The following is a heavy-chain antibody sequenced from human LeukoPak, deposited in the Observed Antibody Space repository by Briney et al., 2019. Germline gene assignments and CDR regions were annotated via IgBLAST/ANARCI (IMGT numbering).Heavy chain of an antibody. CDR1: GGSISSSSYY. CDR2: TYYSGST. J-gene: IGHJ4*02. V-gene: IGHV4-39*01. CDR3: ARLPVGMAGSYYFYY. D-gene: IGHD6-19*01. Sequence: SETLSLTCTVSGGSISSSSYYWGWIRQPPGKGLECIGSTYYSGSTYYNPSLKSRVTISVDTSKNQFSLKLSSVTAADTAVYYCARLPVGMAGSYYFYYWGQGTLVTVSS.